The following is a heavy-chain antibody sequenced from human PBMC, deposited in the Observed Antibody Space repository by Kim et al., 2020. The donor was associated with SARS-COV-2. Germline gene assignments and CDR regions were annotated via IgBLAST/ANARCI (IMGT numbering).Heavy chain of an antibody. CDR3: ARGPVRYSYGHLDY. J-gene: IGHJ4*02. V-gene: IGHV4-34*01. D-gene: IGHD5-18*01. Sequence: NPSLRSRVTISVDTSKNQFSLKLSSVTAADTAVYYCARGPVRYSYGHLDYWGQGTLVTVSS.